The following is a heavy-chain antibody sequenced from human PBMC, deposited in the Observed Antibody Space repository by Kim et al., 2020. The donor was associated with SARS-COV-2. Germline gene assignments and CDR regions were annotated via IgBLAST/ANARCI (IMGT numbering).Heavy chain of an antibody. CDR3: ARSLKGGGSAFDI. J-gene: IGHJ3*02. CDR1: GFTFSSYW. Sequence: GGSLRLSCAASGFTFSSYWMSWVRQAPGKGLEWVANIKQDGSEKYYVDSVKGRFTISRDNAKNSLYLQMNSLRAEDTAVYYCARSLKGGGSAFDIWGQGTMVTVSS. CDR2: IKQDGSEK. V-gene: IGHV3-7*03. D-gene: IGHD3-16*02.